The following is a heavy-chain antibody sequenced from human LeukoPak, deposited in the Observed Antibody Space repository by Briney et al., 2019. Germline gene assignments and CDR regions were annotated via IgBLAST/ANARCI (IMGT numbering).Heavy chain of an antibody. CDR2: ISYDGSNK. V-gene: IGHV3-30-3*01. CDR3: ARGGGIAASGTPH. J-gene: IGHJ4*02. D-gene: IGHD6-13*01. Sequence: PGGSLRLSCAASGFTFSSYAMHWVRQAPGKGLEWVAVISYDGSNKYYADSVKGRFTISRDNSKNTLYLQMNSLRAEDTAVYYCARGGGIAASGTPHWGQGALVTVSS. CDR1: GFTFSSYA.